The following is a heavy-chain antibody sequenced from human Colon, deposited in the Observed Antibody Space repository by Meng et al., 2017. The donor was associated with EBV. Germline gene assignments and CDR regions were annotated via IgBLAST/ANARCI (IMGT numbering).Heavy chain of an antibody. CDR3: ARGPYCGGDCYWFDP. D-gene: IGHD2-21*02. Sequence: QLLLTESDSGPVKPSQSLSLTCAVSGDSISSGDYSWSWIRQPPGQGLEWIGYIYHGGTTYNTSLKSRVTISVDNSKNQFSLRLTSVTAADTAVYYCARGPYCGGDCYWFDPWGQGTLVTVSS. CDR2: IYHGGTT. V-gene: IGHV4-30-2*01. J-gene: IGHJ5*02. CDR1: GDSISSGDYS.